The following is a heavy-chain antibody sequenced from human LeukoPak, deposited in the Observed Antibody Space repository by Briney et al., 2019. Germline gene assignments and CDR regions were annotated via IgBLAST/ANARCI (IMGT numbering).Heavy chain of an antibody. CDR3: ALDVTVAGGY. CDR1: GFTLSSYS. V-gene: IGHV3-21*01. CDR2: ISSSSSYI. J-gene: IGHJ4*02. Sequence: MTGGSLRLSCAASGFTLSSYSMNWVRQAPGKGLEWVSSISSSSSYIYYADSVKGRFTISRDNAKNSLYLQMNSLRAEGTAVYYSALDVTVAGGYWGQGNLVTVSS. D-gene: IGHD6-19*01.